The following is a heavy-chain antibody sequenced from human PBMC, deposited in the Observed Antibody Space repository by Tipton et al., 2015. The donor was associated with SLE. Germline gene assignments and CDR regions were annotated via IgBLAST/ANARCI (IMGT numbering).Heavy chain of an antibody. CDR3: AREYSSFEY. Sequence: TLSLTCTVSGDSIGNYYWSWIRQPPGKGLEWIAYVHYSGATSYNPSLKSRVTISMDTSKNQFYLQMSSVTAADTAVYYCAREYSSFEYWGQGTLVTVSS. D-gene: IGHD5-12*01. J-gene: IGHJ4*02. V-gene: IGHV4-59*01. CDR1: GDSIGNYY. CDR2: VHYSGAT.